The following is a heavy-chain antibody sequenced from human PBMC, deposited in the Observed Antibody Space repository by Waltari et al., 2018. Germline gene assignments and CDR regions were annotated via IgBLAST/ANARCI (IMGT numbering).Heavy chain of an antibody. CDR2: LYHSGNT. Sequence: EVQLVESGGHLMQPGGSLRVSCAASRFYVSSYYMNWVRQAPGKGLEWVSILYHSGNTYYADSVKGRFTFSRDNSKNTLYLQMNSLRAEDTAVYYCARGNTKYGMDVWGQGTTVTVSS. CDR3: ARGNTKYGMDV. CDR1: RFYVSSYY. V-gene: IGHV3-53*01. D-gene: IGHD3-10*01. J-gene: IGHJ6*02.